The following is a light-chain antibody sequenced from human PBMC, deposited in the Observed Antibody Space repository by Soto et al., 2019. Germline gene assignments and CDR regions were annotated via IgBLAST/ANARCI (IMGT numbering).Light chain of an antibody. CDR1: QSISSW. J-gene: IGKJ2*01. Sequence: DIQMTQSPSTLSASVGVRVTITCRASQSISSWLAWYQQKPGKAPKLLIYDASSLKSGVPSRFSGSGSGTEFTLTISSLQPDYFATYYCQQDNSPYTFGQGNKLEIK. V-gene: IGKV1-5*01. CDR2: DAS. CDR3: QQDNSPYT.